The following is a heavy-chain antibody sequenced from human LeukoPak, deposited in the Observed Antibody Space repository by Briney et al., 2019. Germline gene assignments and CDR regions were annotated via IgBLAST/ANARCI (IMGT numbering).Heavy chain of an antibody. CDR1: GFTFTSYW. J-gene: IGHJ4*02. D-gene: IGHD6-13*01. Sequence: PGGSLRLSCAVSGFTFTSYWMSWVRQAPGKGLEWVANINEDGSYKYHADSVKGRLTISRDNAKNSLYLQMNSLRAEDTAVYFCAKQSAGSAAWYSLHYDFWGQGTLVTVSS. CDR3: AKQSAGSAAWYSLHYDF. V-gene: IGHV3-7*03. CDR2: INEDGSYK.